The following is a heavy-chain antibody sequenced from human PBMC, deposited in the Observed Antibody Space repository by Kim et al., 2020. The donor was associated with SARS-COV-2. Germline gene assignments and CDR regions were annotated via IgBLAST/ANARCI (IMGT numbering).Heavy chain of an antibody. D-gene: IGHD6-13*01. CDR1: GGTFSSYA. J-gene: IGHJ4*02. Sequence: SVKVSCKASGGTFSSYAISWVRQAPGQGLEWMGGIIPIFGTANYAQKFQGRVTITADESTSTAYMELSSLRSEDTAVYYCARAKLAAAGLFPWVGVFYYWGQGTLVTVSS. CDR3: ARAKLAAAGLFPWVGVFYY. CDR2: IIPIFGTA. V-gene: IGHV1-69*13.